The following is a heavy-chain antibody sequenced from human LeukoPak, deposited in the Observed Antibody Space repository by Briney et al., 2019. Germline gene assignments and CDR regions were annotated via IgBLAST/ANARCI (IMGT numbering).Heavy chain of an antibody. J-gene: IGHJ4*02. CDR1: GLTFSNAW. D-gene: IGHD5-24*01. V-gene: IGHV3-30*03. CDR2: VSADGRTQ. Sequence: GGSLRLSCAASGLTFSNAWMSWVRQAPGKGLEWVTVVSADGRTQLYSDSVKGRFTVSRDNSLNTLHLQMNSLKTEDTAVYYCAREFGHNRWYFDYWGQGALVTVSS. CDR3: AREFGHNRWYFDY.